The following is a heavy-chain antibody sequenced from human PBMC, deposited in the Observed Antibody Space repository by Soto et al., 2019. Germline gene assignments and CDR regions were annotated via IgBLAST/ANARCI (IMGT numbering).Heavy chain of an antibody. CDR3: AKGRGGSGSLTPRVDF. CDR1: GFIFNNYA. D-gene: IGHD3-10*01. V-gene: IGHV3-23*01. J-gene: IGHJ4*02. Sequence: EVQLLESGGGLVQPGGSLRLSCAASGFIFNNYAMTWVRQAPGKGLECVSAISGGGDTTSYADSVKGRFTVSRDGSKSTLSLQMSSLRAEDTALYYCAKGRGGSGSLTPRVDFWGQGNLVTVSS. CDR2: ISGGGDTT.